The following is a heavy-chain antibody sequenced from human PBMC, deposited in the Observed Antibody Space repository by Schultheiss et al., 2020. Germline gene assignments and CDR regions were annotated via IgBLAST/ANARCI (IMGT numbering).Heavy chain of an antibody. Sequence: SETLSLTCTVSGGSISTFYWNWIRQPPGKGLECVGFVHHSGSTNYCPSLKGRVSMSLDTSKNQFSLKLSSVTAADRAVYYCARESKTYDGSGYYIDYWGQGTLVTVAS. V-gene: IGHV4-59*12. CDR1: GGSISTFY. J-gene: IGHJ4*02. CDR3: ARESKTYDGSGYYIDY. CDR2: VHHSGST. D-gene: IGHD3-22*01.